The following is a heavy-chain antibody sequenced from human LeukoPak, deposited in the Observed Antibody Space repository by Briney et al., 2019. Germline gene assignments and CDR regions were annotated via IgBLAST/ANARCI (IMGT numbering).Heavy chain of an antibody. CDR2: IYYRGST. V-gene: IGHV4-59*01. J-gene: IGHJ2*01. Sequence: SETLSLTCSVSDGSISSYYWNWIRQSPGKGLEWIGYIYYRGSTKYNPSLKSRVTISVDTSKNQFSLKLSSVTAADTAVYYCARDPPAPNWYFDFWGRGTLVTVSS. CDR3: ARDPPAPNWYFDF. CDR1: DGSISSYY.